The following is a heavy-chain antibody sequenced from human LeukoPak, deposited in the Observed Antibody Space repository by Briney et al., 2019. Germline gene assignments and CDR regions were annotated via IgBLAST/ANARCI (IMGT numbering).Heavy chain of an antibody. CDR2: IYYSGST. D-gene: IGHD6-13*01. J-gene: IGHJ3*02. Sequence: PSETLSLTCTVSGGSISSGGYYWSWSRQHPGKGLEWIGYIYYSGSTYYNPSLKSRVTISVDTSKNQFSLKLSSVTAEDTAVYYCARDPGSSWSTYAFDIWGQGTMVTVSS. V-gene: IGHV4-31*03. CDR1: GGSISSGGYY. CDR3: ARDPGSSWSTYAFDI.